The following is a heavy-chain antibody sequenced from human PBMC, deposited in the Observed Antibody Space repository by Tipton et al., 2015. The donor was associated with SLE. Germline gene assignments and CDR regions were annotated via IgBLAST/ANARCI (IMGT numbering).Heavy chain of an antibody. D-gene: IGHD6-6*01. V-gene: IGHV4-59*01. CDR1: GGSFSGYY. Sequence: GLVKPSETLSLTCAVYGGSFSGYYWSWIRQPPGKGLEWIGYIYYSGSTNYNPSLKSRVTISVDTSKNQFSLKLSSVTAADTAVYYCARGKQLVDYWGQGTLVTVSS. CDR3: ARGKQLVDY. CDR2: IYYSGST. J-gene: IGHJ4*02.